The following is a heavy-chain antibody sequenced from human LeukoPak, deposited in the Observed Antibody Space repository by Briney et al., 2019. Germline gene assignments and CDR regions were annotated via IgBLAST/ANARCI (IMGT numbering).Heavy chain of an antibody. V-gene: IGHV3-49*04. Sequence: PGGSLRLSCTASGFTFGDYAMSWVRQAPGKGLEWVGFIRSKAYGGTTEYAASVKGRFTISRDDSKSIAYLQMNSLKTEDTAVYYCTRDLSGGPLPRVDFDYWGQGTLVTVSS. J-gene: IGHJ4*02. CDR1: GFTFGDYA. CDR3: TRDLSGGPLPRVDFDY. D-gene: IGHD1-14*01. CDR2: IRSKAYGGTT.